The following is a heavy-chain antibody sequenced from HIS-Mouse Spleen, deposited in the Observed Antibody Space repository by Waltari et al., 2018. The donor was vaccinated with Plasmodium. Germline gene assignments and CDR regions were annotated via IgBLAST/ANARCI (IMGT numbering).Heavy chain of an antibody. Sequence: QVQLVQSGAEVKKPGASVKVSCKASGYTFTGYYMPWVRQAPGQGLEWMGWINHNSGGTNYAQKFQGRVTMTRDTSISTAYMELSRRRSDDTAVYYCARVLGYKAAAGTFVEYFQHWGQGTLVTVSS. V-gene: IGHV1-2*02. CDR1: GYTFTGYY. D-gene: IGHD6-13*01. CDR2: INHNSGGT. J-gene: IGHJ1*01. CDR3: ARVLGYKAAAGTFVEYFQH.